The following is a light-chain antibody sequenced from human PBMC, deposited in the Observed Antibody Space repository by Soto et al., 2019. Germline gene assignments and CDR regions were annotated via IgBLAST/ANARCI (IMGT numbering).Light chain of an antibody. V-gene: IGKV3-20*01. CDR2: GAS. CDR1: QSVSSSY. J-gene: IGKJ1*01. CDR3: QQYGSSLTWT. Sequence: EIVLTQSPGTLSLSPGERATLSCRASQSVSSSYLAWYQQKPGQAPRLLIYGASSRATGIPDRFSGSGSGTDFTLTISRLEPEDFAVYYCQQYGSSLTWTLGQDTRVDIK.